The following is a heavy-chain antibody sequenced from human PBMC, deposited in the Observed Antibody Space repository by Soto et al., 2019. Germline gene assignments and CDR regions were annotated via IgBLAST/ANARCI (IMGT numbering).Heavy chain of an antibody. V-gene: IGHV3-66*01. J-gene: IGHJ4*02. Sequence: EVQLVESGGGLVQPGWSLRLSCAASGFTISNNYMSWVRQAPGKGLEWVSVIYTGGHTYYADSVKCGFTISRDNSNYTLLLQMNILRAEDPAVYYCARTNYGSGRYPHYYWGQGTLVTVSP. CDR3: ARTNYGSGRYPHYY. CDR2: IYTGGHT. CDR1: GFTISNNY. D-gene: IGHD3-10*01.